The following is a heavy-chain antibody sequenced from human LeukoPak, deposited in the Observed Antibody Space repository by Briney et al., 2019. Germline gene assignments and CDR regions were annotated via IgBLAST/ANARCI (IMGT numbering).Heavy chain of an antibody. Sequence: PSQTLSLTCTVSGGSISSGGYYWSWIRQHPGKGLEWIGYIYYSGSTYYNPSLKSRVIKSIDTSKNQFSLKLSSVTAADTAVYYCARTYCSGGSCHFDYWGQGTLVTVSS. CDR1: GGSISSGGYY. D-gene: IGHD2-15*01. V-gene: IGHV4-31*03. CDR3: ARTYCSGGSCHFDY. J-gene: IGHJ4*02. CDR2: IYYSGST.